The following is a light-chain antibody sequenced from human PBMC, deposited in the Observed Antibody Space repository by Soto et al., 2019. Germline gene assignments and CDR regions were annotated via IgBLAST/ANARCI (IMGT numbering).Light chain of an antibody. Sequence: DLQMAPSPSTLSASVGDTVSVTCRAIQSVSGWWAWYQQKPGEAPKLQIYSASTLQSGVPSMFSGSGSGTEFTLTISRLQPEDFATYYCQHLNSYIFTFRPGTKVDI. CDR3: QHLNSYIFT. CDR1: QSVSGW. V-gene: IGKV1-5*01. J-gene: IGKJ3*01. CDR2: SAS.